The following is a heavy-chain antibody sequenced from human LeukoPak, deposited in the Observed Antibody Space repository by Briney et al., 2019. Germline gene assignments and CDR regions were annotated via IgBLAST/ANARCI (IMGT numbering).Heavy chain of an antibody. J-gene: IGHJ4*02. V-gene: IGHV1-46*01. CDR3: ARGLGRTAMVTRGGVRFDY. CDR2: INPSGGST. CDR1: GYTFTSYY. D-gene: IGHD5-18*01. Sequence: GASVKVSCKAPGYTFTSYYMHWVRQAPGQGLEWMGIINPSGGSTSYAQKFQGRVTMTRDMSTSTVYMELSSLRSEDTAVYYCARGLGRTAMVTRGGVRFDYWGQGTLVTVSS.